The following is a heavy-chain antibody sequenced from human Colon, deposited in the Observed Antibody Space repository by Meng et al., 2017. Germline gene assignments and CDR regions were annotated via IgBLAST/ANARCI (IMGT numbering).Heavy chain of an antibody. CDR1: GFTFSSYE. D-gene: IGHD3-3*01. J-gene: IGHJ6*02. V-gene: IGHV3-48*03. CDR3: ARVMRLHEYYDFWSGYYHYYYYGMDV. CDR2: ISSSGSTI. Sequence: GGSLRLSCTASGFTFSSYEMNWVRQAPGKGLEWVSYISSSGSTIYYADSVKGRFTISRDNAKNSLYLQMNSLRAEDTAVYYCARVMRLHEYYDFWSGYYHYYYYGMDVWGQGTMVTVSS.